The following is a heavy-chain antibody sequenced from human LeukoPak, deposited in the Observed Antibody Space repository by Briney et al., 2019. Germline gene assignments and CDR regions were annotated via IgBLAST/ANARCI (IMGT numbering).Heavy chain of an antibody. J-gene: IGHJ4*02. V-gene: IGHV1-2*02. D-gene: IGHD2-21*02. CDR1: GFTFTGYY. CDR3: VREGNELLSKDFDY. Sequence: ASVKVSCKASGFTFTGYYIHWVRQAPGQGLEWMGYINPHSGGTNSPQKFQGRVTLTTDTSISAAYMELSSLISDDTAMYYCVREGNELLSKDFDYWGQGTLVGVSS. CDR2: INPHSGGT.